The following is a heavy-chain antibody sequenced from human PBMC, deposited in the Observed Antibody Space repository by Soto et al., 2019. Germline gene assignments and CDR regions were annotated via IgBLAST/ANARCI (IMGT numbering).Heavy chain of an antibody. V-gene: IGHV3-23*01. J-gene: IGHJ6*02. CDR2: FSGSGGNI. CDR1: GFTFSTHA. CDR3: AKDPPWTVGPLAMDV. D-gene: IGHD2-2*01. Sequence: EVQLLESGGGLVQPGGSLRLSCVASGFTFSTHAMSWVRQAPGKGLEWVSTFSGSGGNIYYAESVKGRLTISRDDSKNTLYLQMISLRVEDTAVYYCAKDPPWTVGPLAMDVWGQGTTVTVSS.